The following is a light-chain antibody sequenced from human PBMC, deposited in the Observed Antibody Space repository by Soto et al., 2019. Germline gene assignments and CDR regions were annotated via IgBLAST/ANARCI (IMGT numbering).Light chain of an antibody. V-gene: IGKV3-11*01. CDR3: QQRSSWPLT. CDR2: DAS. Sequence: EIVLTQSPATLSLSPGETATLSCRASQSVSSSLAWYQQKPGQTPRLLIYDASNWATGIPARFSGSGSGTDFTLTVSSLEPEDFAVYYCQQRSSWPLTFGGGTKVEI. J-gene: IGKJ4*01. CDR1: QSVSSS.